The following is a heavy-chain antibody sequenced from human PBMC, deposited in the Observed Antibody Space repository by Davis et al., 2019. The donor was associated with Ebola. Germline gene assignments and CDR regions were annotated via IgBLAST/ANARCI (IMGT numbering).Heavy chain of an antibody. Sequence: MPSETLSLTCTVSGGSISSYYWSWIRQPPGKGLEWIGYIYYTGSTDYNPSLKSRVTISVDTSRNQFSLKMRSVTAADTAVYYCARNSITKFNWLDPWAREPWSPSPQ. CDR1: GGSISSYY. V-gene: IGHV4-59*01. CDR2: IYYTGST. D-gene: IGHD1-14*01. J-gene: IGHJ5*02. CDR3: ARNSITKFNWLDP.